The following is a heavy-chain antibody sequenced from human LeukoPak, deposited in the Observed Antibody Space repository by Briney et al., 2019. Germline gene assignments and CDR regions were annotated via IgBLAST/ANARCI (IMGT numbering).Heavy chain of an antibody. CDR2: IYPGDSDT. CDR3: ARGSQWFGELLTPMDV. V-gene: IGHV5-51*01. D-gene: IGHD3-10*01. CDR1: GYSFTSYW. Sequence: GESLKISCKGSGYSFTSYWIGWVRQMPGKGLEWMGIIYPGDSDTRYSPSFQGQVTISADKSISTAYLQWSSLKASDTAMYYCARGSQWFGELLTPMDVWGQGTTVTVSS. J-gene: IGHJ6*02.